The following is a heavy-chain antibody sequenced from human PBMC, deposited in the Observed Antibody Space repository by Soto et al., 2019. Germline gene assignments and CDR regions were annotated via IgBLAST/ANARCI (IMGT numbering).Heavy chain of an antibody. D-gene: IGHD2-8*01. CDR1: GFTFSSYA. J-gene: IGHJ5*02. V-gene: IGHV3-23*01. Sequence: GGSLRLSCAASGFTFSSYAMSWVRQAPGKGLEWVSAISGSGGSTYYADSVKGRFTISRDNSKNTLYLQMNSLRAEDTAVYYCANLGLQLHVLTNGFDPWGQGTRGTV. CDR2: ISGSGGST. CDR3: ANLGLQLHVLTNGFDP.